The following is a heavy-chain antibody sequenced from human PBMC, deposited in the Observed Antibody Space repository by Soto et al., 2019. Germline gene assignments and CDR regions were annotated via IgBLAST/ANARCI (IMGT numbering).Heavy chain of an antibody. CDR3: ARGSRLRFLEWLEVYYYMDV. CDR1: GYTFTSYD. Sequence: ASVKVSCNASGYTFTSYDINWVRQATGQGLEWMGWMNPNSGNTGYAQKFQGRVTMTRNTSISTAYMELSSLRSEDTAVYYCARGSRLRFLEWLEVYYYMDVWGKGTTVTVSS. J-gene: IGHJ6*03. V-gene: IGHV1-8*01. CDR2: MNPNSGNT. D-gene: IGHD3-3*01.